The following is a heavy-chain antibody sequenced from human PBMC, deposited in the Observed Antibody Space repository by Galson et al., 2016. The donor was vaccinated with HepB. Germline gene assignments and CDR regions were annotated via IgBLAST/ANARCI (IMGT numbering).Heavy chain of an antibody. Sequence: GKGLDWVAVISFDGIKKYYADSVKGRFTISRDNSNNKLSLQMNNLRVEDTAVYYCARSRARGCGGGSCWVWEYWGQGTLVTVSS. D-gene: IGHD2-15*01. CDR2: ISFDGIKK. CDR3: ARSRARGCGGGSCWVWEY. V-gene: IGHV3-30-3*01. J-gene: IGHJ4*02.